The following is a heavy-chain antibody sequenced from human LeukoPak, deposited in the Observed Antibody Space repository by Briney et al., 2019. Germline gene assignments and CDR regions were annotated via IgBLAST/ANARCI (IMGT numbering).Heavy chain of an antibody. CDR2: ISGSGGST. V-gene: IGHV3-23*01. J-gene: IGHJ4*02. D-gene: IGHD3-10*01. Sequence: GGSLRLSCAASGFTFSSYAMSWVRQAPGKGLEWVSAISGSGGSTYYADSVKGRFTISRDNAKNTLHLQMSSLRVEDTAVYYCVSQGTLGYWGQGTLVTVSS. CDR3: VSQGTLGY. CDR1: GFTFSSYA.